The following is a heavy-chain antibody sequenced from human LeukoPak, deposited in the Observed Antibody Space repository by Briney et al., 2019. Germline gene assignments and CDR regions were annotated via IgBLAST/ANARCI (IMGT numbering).Heavy chain of an antibody. V-gene: IGHV3-30*04. CDR1: GFTFSSYA. CDR2: ISYDGSNK. CDR3: ARDILKIAVAGRYYYYGMDV. J-gene: IGHJ6*02. Sequence: PGGSLRLSCAASGFTFSSYAMSWVRQAPGKGLEWVAVISYDGSNKYYADSVKGRFTISRDNSKNTLYLQMNSLRAEDTAVYYCARDILKIAVAGRYYYYGMDVWGQGTTVTVSS. D-gene: IGHD6-19*01.